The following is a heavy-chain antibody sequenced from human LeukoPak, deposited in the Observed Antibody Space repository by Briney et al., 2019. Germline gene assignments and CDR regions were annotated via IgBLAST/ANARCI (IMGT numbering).Heavy chain of an antibody. CDR1: GYSFTDYW. D-gene: IGHD3-10*01. J-gene: IGHJ2*01. CDR2: IYPDDSDT. CDR3: ARLGGDTYYFGSASYPNWYFDL. Sequence: GESLKISCKGSGYSFTDYWIGWVRPMPGKGLECMGIIYPDDSDTTYSPSFQGQVTISADKSFSTAYLQWSSLKASDTAIYYCARLGGDTYYFGSASYPNWYFDLWGRGTLVTVSS. V-gene: IGHV5-51*01.